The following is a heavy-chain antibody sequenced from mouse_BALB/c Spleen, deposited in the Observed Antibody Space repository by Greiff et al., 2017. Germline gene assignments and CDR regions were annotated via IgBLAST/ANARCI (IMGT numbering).Heavy chain of an antibody. J-gene: IGHJ2*01. CDR2: INSNGGST. Sequence: EVQLVESGGGLVKLGGSLKLSCAASGFTFSSYYMSWVRQTPEKRLELVAAINSNGGSTYYPDTVKGRFTISRDNAKNTLYLQMSSLKSEDTALYYCARQDGYYYFDYWGQGTTLTVSS. CDR3: ARQDGYYYFDY. CDR1: GFTFSSYY. D-gene: IGHD2-3*01. V-gene: IGHV5-6-2*01.